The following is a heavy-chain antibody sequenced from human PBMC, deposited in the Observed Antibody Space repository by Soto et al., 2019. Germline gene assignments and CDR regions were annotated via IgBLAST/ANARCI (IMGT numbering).Heavy chain of an antibody. Sequence: GGSLRLSCAASGFTFSSYSMNWVRQAPGKGLEWVSSISSSSSYIYYADSVKGRFTISRDNAKNSLYLQMNSLRAEDTAVYYCARVVTWRGGYFDYWGQGTLVTVSS. CDR2: ISSSSSYI. V-gene: IGHV3-21*01. CDR3: ARVVTWRGGYFDY. CDR1: GFTFSSYS. J-gene: IGHJ4*02. D-gene: IGHD2-21*02.